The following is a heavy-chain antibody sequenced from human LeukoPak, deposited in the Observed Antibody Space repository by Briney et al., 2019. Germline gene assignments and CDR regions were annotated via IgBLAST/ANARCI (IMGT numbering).Heavy chain of an antibody. CDR3: VATMVRGVIFHRKGFDY. D-gene: IGHD3-10*01. V-gene: IGHV3-20*04. CDR2: INWNGGST. CDR1: GFTFDDYG. J-gene: IGHJ4*02. Sequence: GGSLRLSCAASGFTFDDYGMSWVRQAPGKGLEWVSGINWNGGSTGYADSVKGRFTISRDNARNSLYLQMNSLRAEDTALYYCVATMVRGVIFHRKGFDYWGQGTLVTVSS.